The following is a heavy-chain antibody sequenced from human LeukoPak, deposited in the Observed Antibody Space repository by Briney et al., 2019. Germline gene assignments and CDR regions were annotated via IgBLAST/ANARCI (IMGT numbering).Heavy chain of an antibody. CDR2: INSDSNYL. D-gene: IGHD3-10*01. CDR3: AVAYYYGSGDAFDI. V-gene: IGHV3-21*01. CDR1: GLTFRIHS. Sequence: GGSLTLSCAPSGLTFRIHSMKWVRHPPGKALEWVASINSDSNYLYYADSVQGRFTISRDNAKNSLYLPMNSLRAEDTAVYYCAVAYYYGSGDAFDIWGEGTKVTVSS. J-gene: IGHJ3*02.